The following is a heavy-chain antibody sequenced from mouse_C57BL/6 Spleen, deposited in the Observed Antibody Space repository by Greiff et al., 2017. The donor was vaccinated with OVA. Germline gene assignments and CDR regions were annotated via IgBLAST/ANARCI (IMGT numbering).Heavy chain of an antibody. D-gene: IGHD1-1*01. J-gene: IGHJ3*01. CDR3: TLYGSSAWFAY. Sequence: DVHLVESGGGLVQPGGSMKLSCVPSGFTFSNYWMNWVRQSPEKGLEWVAQIRLKSDNYATHYAESVKGRFTISRDDSKSSVYLQMNNLRAEDTGIYYCTLYGSSAWFAYWGQGTLVTVSA. V-gene: IGHV6-3*01. CDR2: IRLKSDNYAT. CDR1: GFTFSNYW.